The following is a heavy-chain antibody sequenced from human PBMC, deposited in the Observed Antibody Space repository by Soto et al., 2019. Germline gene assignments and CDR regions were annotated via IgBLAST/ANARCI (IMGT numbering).Heavy chain of an antibody. CDR1: GDSISGSPYF. V-gene: IGHV4-39*01. J-gene: IGHJ4*02. D-gene: IGHD6-13*01. CDR2: IFYDGYT. Sequence: QVQLQESGPGLVMPSETLSLTCTVSGDSISGSPYFWGWIRQPPGKRLEWIGSIFYDGYTFYTPSLKRRVTISVDTSKNPSSLKLTSVAAADTAIYFCARLQAAVPHYWGQGILVTVSS. CDR3: ARLQAAVPHY.